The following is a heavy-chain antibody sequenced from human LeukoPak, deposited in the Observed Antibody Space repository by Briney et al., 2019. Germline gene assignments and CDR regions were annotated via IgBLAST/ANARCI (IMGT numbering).Heavy chain of an antibody. CDR1: GFTFSSYE. J-gene: IGHJ4*02. Sequence: HGGSLRLSCGASGFTFSSYEMNWVRQAPGKGLEWVSYISSSGSTIYYADSVKGRFTISRDNAKNSLYLQMNSLRAEDTAVYYCVGQWPQDYWGQGTLVTVSS. CDR2: ISSSGSTI. D-gene: IGHD6-19*01. V-gene: IGHV3-48*03. CDR3: VGQWPQDY.